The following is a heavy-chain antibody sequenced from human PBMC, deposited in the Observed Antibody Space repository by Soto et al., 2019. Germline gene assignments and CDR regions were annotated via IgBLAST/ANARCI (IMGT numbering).Heavy chain of an antibody. CDR2: IYQSGST. D-gene: IGHD4-4*01. J-gene: IGHJ4*02. CDR1: GGSITTNHA. V-gene: IGHV4-4*02. CDR3: ARPWCYSNLLPPSYVDY. Sequence: SETLSLTCPVSGGSITTNHAWTWVRQFPGKGLEWIGEIYQSGSTSYNPSLKSRVTISVDTSKNQFSLKLSSVTAADTAVYYCARPWCYSNLLPPSYVDYWGQGTLVTVSS.